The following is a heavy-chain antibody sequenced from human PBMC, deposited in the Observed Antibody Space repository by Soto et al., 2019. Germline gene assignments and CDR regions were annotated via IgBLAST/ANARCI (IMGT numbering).Heavy chain of an antibody. CDR2: ISYDGSNK. J-gene: IGHJ6*02. V-gene: IGHV3-30*18. Sequence: GGSLRLSCAASGFTFSSYGMHWVRQAPGKGLEWVAVISYDGSNKYYADSVKGRFTISRDNSKNTLYLQMNSLRAEDTAVYYCANLASIRGALYGMDVWGQGTTVTVSS. CDR1: GFTFSSYG. D-gene: IGHD3-3*02. CDR3: ANLASIRGALYGMDV.